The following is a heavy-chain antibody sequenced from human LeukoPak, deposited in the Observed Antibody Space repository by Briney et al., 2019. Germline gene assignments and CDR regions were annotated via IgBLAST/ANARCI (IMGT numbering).Heavy chain of an antibody. CDR1: GGSISSSSYY. CDR2: IYYSGST. J-gene: IGHJ5*02. D-gene: IGHD3-3*01. Sequence: TSETLSLTCTVSGGSISSSSYYWGWIRQPPGKGLEWIGSIYYSGSTYDNPSLKSRVTISVDTSKNQFSLKLSSVTAADTAVYYCARSGADYDFWSGYLSSNWFDPWGQGTLVTVSS. V-gene: IGHV4-39*01. CDR3: ARSGADYDFWSGYLSSNWFDP.